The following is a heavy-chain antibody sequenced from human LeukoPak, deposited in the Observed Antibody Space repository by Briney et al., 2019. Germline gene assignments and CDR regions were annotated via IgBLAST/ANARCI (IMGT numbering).Heavy chain of an antibody. J-gene: IGHJ4*02. V-gene: IGHV3-21*01. CDR2: ISSSSSYI. CDR1: GFTFSSYS. Sequence: GGSLRLSCAASGFTFSSYSMNWVRQAPGKGLEWVSSISSSSSYIYYADPVKGRFTISRDNSKNTLYLQMNSLRAEDTAVYYCAKAVAQWLVHYTTWGQGTLVTVSS. D-gene: IGHD6-19*01. CDR3: AKAVAQWLVHYTT.